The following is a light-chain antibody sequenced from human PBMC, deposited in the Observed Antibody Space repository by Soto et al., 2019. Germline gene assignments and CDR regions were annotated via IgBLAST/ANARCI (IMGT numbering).Light chain of an antibody. CDR1: QSTSTW. V-gene: IGKV1-5*03. CDR2: EAS. J-gene: IGKJ1*01. Sequence: DIQMTQSPSTLSASVGDRVTITCRASQSTSTWLAWYQQRPGKTPKLLIYEASKLESGVPSRFSGSGSGTDFTLTISSLQPDDFATYYCQQYISYPCAFGQGTKVEIK. CDR3: QQYISYPCA.